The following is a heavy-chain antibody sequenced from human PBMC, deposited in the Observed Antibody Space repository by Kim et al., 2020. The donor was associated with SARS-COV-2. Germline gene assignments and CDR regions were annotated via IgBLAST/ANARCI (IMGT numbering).Heavy chain of an antibody. Sequence: ASVKVSCKASGYTFTNYYLHWMRQAPGQGLEWMGRIDPDSGTTKYGQKFLGRVTMTRDTSISTAYMELGSLTADDTAVYFCARSCGSTACHLHLDPWGLGTLVTVSS. D-gene: IGHD5-12*01. CDR3: ARSCGSTACHLHLDP. V-gene: IGHV1-2*06. J-gene: IGHJ5*02. CDR1: GYTFTNYY. CDR2: IDPDSGTT.